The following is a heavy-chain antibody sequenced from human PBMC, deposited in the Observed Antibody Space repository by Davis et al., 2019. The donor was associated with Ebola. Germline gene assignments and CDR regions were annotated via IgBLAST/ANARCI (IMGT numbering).Heavy chain of an antibody. D-gene: IGHD4-17*01. V-gene: IGHV3-33*01. Sequence: PGGSLRLSCGASGFAFRTYAMDWVRQAPGKGLEWVAVIWFDGSIKYYADSVKGRFTISRDNSKNAVYLQMDSLRAEDTAVYYCARDPPGDPQADFDFWGQGTLVTVSS. CDR3: ARDPPGDPQADFDF. CDR2: IWFDGSIK. J-gene: IGHJ4*02. CDR1: GFAFRTYA.